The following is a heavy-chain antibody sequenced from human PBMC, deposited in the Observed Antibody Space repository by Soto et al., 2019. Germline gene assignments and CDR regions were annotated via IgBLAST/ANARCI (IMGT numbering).Heavy chain of an antibody. CDR2: IGQTPTNT. J-gene: IGHJ6*02. Sequence: GGSLRLSCAASGFTFSNYAMNWVRQAPGKGLEWVSSIGQTPTNTYYADSVKGRFTISRDNSKNTLYLQMSSLRAEDTAVYYCVKDRGGERYCSSTSCPGYCSGGSCYYYYGMDVWGQGTTVTVS. CDR1: GFTFSNYA. CDR3: VKDRGGERYCSSTSCPGYCSGGSCYYYYGMDV. D-gene: IGHD2-2*01. V-gene: IGHV3-23*01.